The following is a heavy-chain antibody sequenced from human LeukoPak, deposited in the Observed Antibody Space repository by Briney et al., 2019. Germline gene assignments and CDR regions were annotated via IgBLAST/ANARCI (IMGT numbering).Heavy chain of an antibody. J-gene: IGHJ4*02. Sequence: ASVKVSCKASGGTFSSYAISWVRQAPGQGLEWMGGIIPIFGTANYAQRFQGRVTITADESTSTAYMELSSLRSEDTGVYYCATGYCGGDCYSYWGQGTLVTVSS. CDR1: GGTFSSYA. CDR3: ATGYCGGDCYSY. D-gene: IGHD2-21*02. V-gene: IGHV1-69*13. CDR2: IIPIFGTA.